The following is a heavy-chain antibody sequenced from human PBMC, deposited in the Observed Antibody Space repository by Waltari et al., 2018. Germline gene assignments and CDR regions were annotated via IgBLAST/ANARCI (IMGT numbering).Heavy chain of an antibody. CDR3: AKGGENYYDSSGHQAFDI. V-gene: IGHV3-30*02. D-gene: IGHD3-22*01. J-gene: IGHJ3*02. CDR2: IRYDGSNK. Sequence: QVQLVESGGGVVQPGGSLRLSCAASGFTFSSYGMHWVRQAPGRGREWVAFIRYDGSNKYYADSVKGRFTISRDNSKNTLYLQMNSLRAEDTAVYYCAKGGENYYDSSGHQAFDIWGQGTMVTVSS. CDR1: GFTFSSYG.